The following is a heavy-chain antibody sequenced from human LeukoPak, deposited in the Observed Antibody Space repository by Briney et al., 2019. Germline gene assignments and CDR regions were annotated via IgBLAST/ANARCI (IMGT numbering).Heavy chain of an antibody. CDR1: GFTFSDSA. Sequence: GGSLRLSCAASGFTFSDSAMSWVRQAQGKGLEGVSTISGSGSSTFYADSVKGRFTISRDNSKNTLYVQMNSLRAEDTAVYYCAKDIYYYDSSRYFQHWGQGTLVTVSS. V-gene: IGHV3-23*01. D-gene: IGHD3-22*01. CDR2: ISGSGSST. J-gene: IGHJ1*01. CDR3: AKDIYYYDSSRYFQH.